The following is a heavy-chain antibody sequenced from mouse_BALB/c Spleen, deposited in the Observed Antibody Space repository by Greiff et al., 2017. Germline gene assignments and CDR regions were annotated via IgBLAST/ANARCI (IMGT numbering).Heavy chain of an antibody. J-gene: IGHJ3*01. V-gene: IGHV1-4*01. CDR2: IYSSSGYT. Sequence: VQLEQSGAELGRPGASVKMFWKASGYTFTSYPMDWGKQRPGQGLEWVGYIYSSSGYTNYYQKFKDKATLTADKSSSTAYMQLSSLTSEDSAVYYCARSDGNYKSAFAYWGQGTLVTVSA. CDR1: GYTFTSYP. CDR3: ARSDGNYKSAFAY. D-gene: IGHD2-1*01.